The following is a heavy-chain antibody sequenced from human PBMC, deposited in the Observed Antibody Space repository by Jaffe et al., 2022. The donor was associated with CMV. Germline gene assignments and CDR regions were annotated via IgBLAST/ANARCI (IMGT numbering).Heavy chain of an antibody. V-gene: IGHV4-34*01. CDR3: ARGKRYYDSSGFRGGWFDP. D-gene: IGHD3-22*01. CDR2: INHSGST. Sequence: QVQLQQWGAGLLKPSETLSLTCAVYGGSFSGYYWSWIRQPPGKGLEWIGEINHSGSTNYNPSLKSRVTISVDTSKNQFSLKLSSVTAADTAVYYCARGKRYYDSSGFRGGWFDPWGQGTLVTVSS. CDR1: GGSFSGYY. J-gene: IGHJ5*02.